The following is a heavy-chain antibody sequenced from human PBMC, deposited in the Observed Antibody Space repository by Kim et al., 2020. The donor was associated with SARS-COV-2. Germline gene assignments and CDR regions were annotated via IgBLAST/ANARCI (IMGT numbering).Heavy chain of an antibody. D-gene: IGHD3-3*01. Sequence: SETLSLTCTVSGGSISSGGYYWSWIRQHPGKGLEWIGYIYYSGSTYYNPSLKSRVTISVDTSKNQFSLKLSSVTAADTAVYYCARAHRTIFGVVAYMDVCGQGTTVTVSS. CDR3: ARAHRTIFGVVAYMDV. V-gene: IGHV4-31*03. CDR1: GGSISSGGYY. J-gene: IGHJ6*02. CDR2: IYYSGST.